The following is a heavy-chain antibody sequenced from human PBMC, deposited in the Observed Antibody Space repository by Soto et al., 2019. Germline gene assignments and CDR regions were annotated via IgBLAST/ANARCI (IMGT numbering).Heavy chain of an antibody. CDR3: ASSLGVHCSGGCPHFSFDY. V-gene: IGHV3-72*01. Sequence: EVQLVESGGGLVQPGGSLRLSCAASGFTFSDNYMDWVRQAPGKGLEWVGRTRNKANSYNTEYAASVKGRFTISRDDSKNSLDLHMNRLKTEDTAVYYSASSLGVHCSGGCPHFSFDYWGQGTLVTVSS. CDR2: TRNKANSYNT. CDR1: GFTFSDNY. J-gene: IGHJ4*02. D-gene: IGHD2-15*01.